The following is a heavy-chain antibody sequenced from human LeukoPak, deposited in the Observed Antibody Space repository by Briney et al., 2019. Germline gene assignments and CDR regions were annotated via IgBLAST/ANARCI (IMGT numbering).Heavy chain of an antibody. D-gene: IGHD2-2*01. CDR3: ARVGARYCSSTSCSPDAFDI. V-gene: IGHV4-59*01. J-gene: IGHJ3*02. CDR1: GGSISSYY. CDR2: IYYSGST. Sequence: SETLSLTCTVSGGSISSYYWSWIRQPPGKALEWIGYIYYSGSTNYNPSLKSRVTISVDTSKNQFSLKLSSVTAADTAVYYCARVGARYCSSTSCSPDAFDIWGQGTMVTVSS.